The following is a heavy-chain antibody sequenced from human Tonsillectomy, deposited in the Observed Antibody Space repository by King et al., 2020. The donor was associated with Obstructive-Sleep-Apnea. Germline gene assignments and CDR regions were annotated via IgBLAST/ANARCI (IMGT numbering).Heavy chain of an antibody. CDR1: GGSISSYY. CDR2: IYYSGNT. Sequence: VQLQESGPGLVKPSETLSLTCAVSGGSISSYYWSWIRQPPGKGLEWIGNIYYSGNTNYNPSLMSRVTISVDTSKNQFSLKLSTVTAADTAIYYCARVTGTYYPLDYWGQGTLVTVSS. D-gene: IGHD1-26*01. CDR3: ARVTGTYYPLDY. J-gene: IGHJ4*02. V-gene: IGHV4-59*01.